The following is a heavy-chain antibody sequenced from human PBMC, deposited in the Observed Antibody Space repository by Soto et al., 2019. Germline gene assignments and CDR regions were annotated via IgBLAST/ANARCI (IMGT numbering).Heavy chain of an antibody. CDR3: ARGRIFYGDYSHYYYYYGMDV. D-gene: IGHD4-17*01. Sequence: SETLSLTCAVYGGSFSGYYWSWIRQPPGKGLEWIGEINHSGSTNYNPSLKSRVTISVDTSKNQFSLKLSSVTAADTAVYYCARGRIFYGDYSHYYYYYGMDVWGQGTTVTVS. V-gene: IGHV4-34*01. CDR1: GGSFSGYY. J-gene: IGHJ6*02. CDR2: INHSGST.